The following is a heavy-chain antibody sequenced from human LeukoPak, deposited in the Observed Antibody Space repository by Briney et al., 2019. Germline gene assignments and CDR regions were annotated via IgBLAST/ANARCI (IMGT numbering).Heavy chain of an antibody. CDR3: ARDRNYDSSDDAFDI. D-gene: IGHD3-22*01. V-gene: IGHV4-4*07. CDR2: IYTSGST. CDR1: GCSISSYY. J-gene: IGHJ3*02. Sequence: PSETLSLTCTVSGCSISSYYWSWIRQPAGKGLEWIGRIYTSGSTNYNPSIKSRVTMSVDKSKNQLSLMLSSVTASDTAVYYCARDRNYDSSDDAFDIWGQGTMVTVSS.